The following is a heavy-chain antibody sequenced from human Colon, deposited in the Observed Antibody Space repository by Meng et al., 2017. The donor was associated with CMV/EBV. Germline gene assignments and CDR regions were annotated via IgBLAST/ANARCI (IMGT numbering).Heavy chain of an antibody. D-gene: IGHD1-20*01. CDR2: IYSGGTT. CDR3: ARTITGNYLDY. Sequence: LSCAASGFTVSDNYMTWVRQAPGKGLEWVSLIYSGGTTYYADSVKGRFIISRDNSNNTLYLQMNSLRAEDTAVYYCARTITGNYLDYWGQGTLVTVSS. V-gene: IGHV3-53*01. J-gene: IGHJ4*02. CDR1: GFTVSDNY.